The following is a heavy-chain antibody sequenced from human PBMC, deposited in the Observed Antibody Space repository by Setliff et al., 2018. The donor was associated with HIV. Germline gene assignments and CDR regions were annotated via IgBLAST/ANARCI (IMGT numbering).Heavy chain of an antibody. CDR3: AGDKRYYYDSSIYWYFDL. CDR2: IYTSGST. CDR1: GGSFSSYY. J-gene: IGHJ2*01. V-gene: IGHV4-4*07. D-gene: IGHD3-22*01. Sequence: SETLSLTCTVFGGSFSSYYWSWIRQPAGKGLEWIGRIYTSGSTNYNPSLKSRVTMSVDASKNQFSLKLSSVTAADTAVYYCAGDKRYYYDSSIYWYFDLWGRGTLVTVSS.